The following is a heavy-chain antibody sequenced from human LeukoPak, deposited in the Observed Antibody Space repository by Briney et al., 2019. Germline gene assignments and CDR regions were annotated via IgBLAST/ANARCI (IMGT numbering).Heavy chain of an antibody. CDR2: IYTSGST. V-gene: IGHV4-61*02. CDR3: ASASTTHYYYYGMDV. J-gene: IGHJ6*02. Sequence: SETLSLTCTVSGGSISSGSYYWSWIRQPAGKGLEWIGRIYTSGSTNYNPSLKSRVTISVDTSKNQFSLKLSSVTAADTAVYYCASASTTHYYYYGMDVWGQGTTVTVSS. CDR1: GGSISSGSYY. D-gene: IGHD1-1*01.